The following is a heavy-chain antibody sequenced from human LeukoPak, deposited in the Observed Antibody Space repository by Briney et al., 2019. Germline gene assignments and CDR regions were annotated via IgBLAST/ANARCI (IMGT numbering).Heavy chain of an antibody. CDR1: GYTITSYG. CDR3: ARGRYCSGESCHNIYYYYMDV. Sequence: ASVKVSCEASGYTITSYGISWVRQAPGQGLEWMGWISGYNGNTNYAQNLQGRVTMTTDTSTSTAYMELRSLRSDDTAVYYCARGRYCSGESCHNIYYYYMDVWGKGTTVTVSS. D-gene: IGHD2-15*01. CDR2: ISGYNGNT. J-gene: IGHJ6*03. V-gene: IGHV1-18*01.